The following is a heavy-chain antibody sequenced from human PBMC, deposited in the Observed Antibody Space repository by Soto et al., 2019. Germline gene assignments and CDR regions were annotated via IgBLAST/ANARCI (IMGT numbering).Heavy chain of an antibody. D-gene: IGHD1-1*01. CDR3: VTGNQNFFDY. V-gene: IGHV3-33*01. CDR2: VWFDGSKT. CDR1: GFTFRTFG. J-gene: IGHJ4*02. Sequence: QVQLVESGRGVVQPGKSLRLSCGASGFTFRTFGMHWVRQAPGKGLEWLSVVWFDGSKTFYADSVKGRFTISKDNSNNTLYLQMDFLSVDDTAVYYCVTGNQNFFDYWGQGTLVSVSP.